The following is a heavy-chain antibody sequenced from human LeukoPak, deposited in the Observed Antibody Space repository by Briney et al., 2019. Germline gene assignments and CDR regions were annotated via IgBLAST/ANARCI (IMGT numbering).Heavy chain of an antibody. CDR1: GSTFSSYA. D-gene: IGHD3-9*01. V-gene: IGHV3-23*01. CDR3: EQKTAYEILTGYPDY. Sequence: GGSLRLSCAASGSTFSSYAMSWVRQAPGKGLEWVSAISGSGGSTYYADSVKGRFTISRHNSKNTLYLQMNSLRAEDTAVFFFEQKTAYEILTGYPDYWGQGTLVTVSS. CDR2: ISGSGGST. J-gene: IGHJ4*02.